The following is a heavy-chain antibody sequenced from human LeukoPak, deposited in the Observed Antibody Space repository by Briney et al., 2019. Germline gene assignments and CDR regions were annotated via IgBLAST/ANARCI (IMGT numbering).Heavy chain of an antibody. J-gene: IGHJ4*02. D-gene: IGHD4-17*01. V-gene: IGHV3-66*01. Sequence: GGSLRLSCAASGFTFSSYAMSWVRQAPGKGLEWVSVIYSGGSTYYADSVKGRFTISRDNSKNTLYLQMNSLRAEDTAVYYCAREKPTTVTGGFDYWGQGTLVTVSS. CDR1: GFTFSSYA. CDR3: AREKPTTVTGGFDY. CDR2: IYSGGST.